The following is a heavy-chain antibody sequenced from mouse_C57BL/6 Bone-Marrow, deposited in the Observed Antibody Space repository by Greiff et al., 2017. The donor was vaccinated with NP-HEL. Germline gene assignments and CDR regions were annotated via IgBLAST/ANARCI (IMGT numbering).Heavy chain of an antibody. CDR2: IDPSDSET. Sequence: QVQLQQPGAELVRPGSSVKLSCKASGYTFTSYWMHWVKQRPIQGLEWIGNIDPSDSETHYNQKFKDKATLTVDKSSSTAYMQLSSLTSEDSAVYYCARRAYYRFFDYWGQGTTLTVSS. CDR3: ARRAYYRFFDY. D-gene: IGHD2-14*01. J-gene: IGHJ2*01. V-gene: IGHV1-52*01. CDR1: GYTFTSYW.